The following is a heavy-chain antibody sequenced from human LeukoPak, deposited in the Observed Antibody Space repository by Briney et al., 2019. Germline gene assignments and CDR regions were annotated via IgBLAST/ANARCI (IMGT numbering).Heavy chain of an antibody. D-gene: IGHD6-19*01. CDR3: ASYSSGWALDY. V-gene: IGHV4-59*01. CDR2: IYYSGST. J-gene: IGHJ4*02. CDR1: GGSISSYY. Sequence: PSETLSLTCTVSGGSISSYYWSWIRQPPGKGLEWIGYIYYSGSTNYNPSLKSRVTISVDTSKNQFSLKLSSVTAADTAVYYCASYSSGWALDYWGQGTLVTVSS.